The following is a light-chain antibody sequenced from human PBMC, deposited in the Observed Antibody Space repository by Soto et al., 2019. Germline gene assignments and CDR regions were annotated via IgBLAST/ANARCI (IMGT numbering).Light chain of an antibody. J-gene: IGKJ1*01. Sequence: EIVLTQSPGTLSLSPGDSATLSCRASQTVTNNYLAWYQQKPGQAPRLLISGASIRAPGIPDRFSGSGSGTDFTLTISRLEPEDFAVYYCHQSSHSPRTFCQGTKVEIK. V-gene: IGKV3-20*01. CDR3: HQSSHSPRT. CDR1: QTVTNNY. CDR2: GAS.